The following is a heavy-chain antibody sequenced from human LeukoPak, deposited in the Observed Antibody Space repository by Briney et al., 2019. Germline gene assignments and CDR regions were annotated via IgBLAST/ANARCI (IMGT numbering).Heavy chain of an antibody. J-gene: IGHJ4*02. CDR1: GFTFSSYG. D-gene: IGHD5-18*01. Sequence: PGGSLRLSCAASGFTFSSYGVHWVRQAPGKGLEWVAVIWYDGSNKYYADSVKGRFTISRDNSKNTLYLQMNSLRAEDTAVYYCAKDRRMVTAYYFDYWGQGTLVTVSS. CDR3: AKDRRMVTAYYFDY. V-gene: IGHV3-33*06. CDR2: IWYDGSNK.